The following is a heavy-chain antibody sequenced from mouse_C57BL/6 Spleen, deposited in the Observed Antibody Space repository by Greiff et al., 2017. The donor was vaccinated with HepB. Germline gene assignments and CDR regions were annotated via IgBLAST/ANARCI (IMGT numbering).Heavy chain of an antibody. CDR3: ARSKGWLEGAMDY. J-gene: IGHJ4*01. CDR2: ISSGSSTI. V-gene: IGHV5-17*01. D-gene: IGHD2-3*01. Sequence: EVKLMESGGGLVKPGGSLKLSCAASGFTFSDYGMHWVRQAPEKGLEWVAYISSGSSTIYYADTVKGRFTISRDNAKNTLFLQMTSLRSEDTAMYYCARSKGWLEGAMDYWGQGTSVTVSS. CDR1: GFTFSDYG.